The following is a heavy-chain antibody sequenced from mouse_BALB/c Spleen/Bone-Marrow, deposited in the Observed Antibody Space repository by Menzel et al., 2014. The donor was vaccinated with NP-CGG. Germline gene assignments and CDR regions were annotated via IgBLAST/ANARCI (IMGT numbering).Heavy chain of an antibody. V-gene: IGHV3-2*02. CDR3: ARYYYGSSYWYFDV. J-gene: IGHJ1*01. CDR2: IRYSGST. CDR1: GYSITSDYA. Sequence: EVKLVESGPGLVKPSQSLSLTCTVTGYSITSDYAWNWIRQFPGNKLEWMGYIRYSGSTSYNPSLKSRIPITRDTSKNQFFLQLNSVTTEDTATYYCARYYYGSSYWYFDVWGAGTTVTVSS. D-gene: IGHD1-1*01.